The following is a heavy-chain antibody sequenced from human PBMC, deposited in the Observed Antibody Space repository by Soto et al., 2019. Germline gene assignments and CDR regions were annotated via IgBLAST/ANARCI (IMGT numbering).Heavy chain of an antibody. Sequence: TSETLSLTCTVSGGSISSYYWSWIRQPPGKGLEWIGYVYYSGSTNYNPSLKSRVTISVDTYKNQFSLKLSSVTAADTAVYYCARAEGGYDFWSGYYKAANYYYYGMDVWGQGTTVTVSS. J-gene: IGHJ6*02. CDR3: ARAEGGYDFWSGYYKAANYYYYGMDV. CDR2: VYYSGST. CDR1: GGSISSYY. V-gene: IGHV4-59*01. D-gene: IGHD3-3*01.